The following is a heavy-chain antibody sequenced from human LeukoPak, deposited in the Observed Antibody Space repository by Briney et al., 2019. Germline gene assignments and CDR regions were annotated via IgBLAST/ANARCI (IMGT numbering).Heavy chain of an antibody. V-gene: IGHV4-34*01. CDR3: ARMCSFTMVRGVMNPHGMDV. CDR2: INHSGST. Sequence: PSETLSLTCAVYGGSFSGYYWSWIRQPPGKGLEWIGEINHSGSTNYNPSLKSRVTISVDTSKNQFTLKLSSVTAADTAVYYCARMCSFTMVRGVMNPHGMDVWGQGTTVTVSS. CDR1: GGSFSGYY. J-gene: IGHJ6*02. D-gene: IGHD3-10*01.